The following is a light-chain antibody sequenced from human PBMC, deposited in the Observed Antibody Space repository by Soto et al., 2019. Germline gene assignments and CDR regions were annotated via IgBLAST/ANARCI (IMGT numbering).Light chain of an antibody. V-gene: IGKV3-15*01. CDR1: QSVSSN. CDR2: GAS. CDR3: QHYNNWPYT. Sequence: EIVMTQSPATLSVSPGERATLSCRASQSVSSNLVWYQQKPGQAPRLLIYGASTRATGIPARFSASGSWTEFTLAISSLQSEEVAVYYCQHYNNWPYTFGQGTKLEIK. J-gene: IGKJ2*01.